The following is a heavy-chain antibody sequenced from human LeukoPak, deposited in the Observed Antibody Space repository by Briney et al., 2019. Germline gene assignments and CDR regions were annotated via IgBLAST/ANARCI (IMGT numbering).Heavy chain of an antibody. J-gene: IGHJ4*02. CDR2: IYSGGST. CDR3: ARDRDSGDYFFDY. V-gene: IGHV3-53*01. D-gene: IGHD4-17*01. CDR1: GFTVSSSY. Sequence: PGGSLRLSCAASGFTVSSSYMSWVRQAPGKGLEWVSVIYSGGSTYYADSVKGRFTISRDNFKNTLYLQMNSLRAEDTAVYYCARDRDSGDYFFDYWGQGTLVTVSS.